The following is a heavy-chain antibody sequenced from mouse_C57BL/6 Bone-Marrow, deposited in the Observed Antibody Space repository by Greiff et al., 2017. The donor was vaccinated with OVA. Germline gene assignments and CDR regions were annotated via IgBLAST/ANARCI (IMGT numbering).Heavy chain of an antibody. V-gene: IGHV5-17*01. J-gene: IGHJ4*01. D-gene: IGHD1-1*01. CDR1: GFTFSDYG. Sequence: EVKVVESGGGLVKPGGSLKLSCAASGFTFSDYGMHWVRQAPEKGLEWVAYISSGSSTIYYADTVKGRFTISRDNAKNTLFLQMTRLRSEDTAMYYWARYGSSYDYCAMDYWGQGPSVTVSS. CDR3: ARYGSSYDYCAMDY. CDR2: ISSGSSTI.